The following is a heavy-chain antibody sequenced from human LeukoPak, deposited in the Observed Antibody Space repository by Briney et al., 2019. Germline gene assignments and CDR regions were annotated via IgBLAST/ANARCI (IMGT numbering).Heavy chain of an antibody. CDR2: IIPIFGTA. CDR3: ARGSQDSSGYYYVGFDY. D-gene: IGHD3-22*01. CDR1: GGTFSSYA. Sequence: SVKLSCKASGGTFSSYAISWVRQAPGQGLEWMGGIIPIFGTANYAQKFQGRVTITTDESTSTDYMELSSLRSEDTAVYYCARGSQDSSGYYYVGFDYWGQGTLVTVSS. J-gene: IGHJ4*02. V-gene: IGHV1-69*05.